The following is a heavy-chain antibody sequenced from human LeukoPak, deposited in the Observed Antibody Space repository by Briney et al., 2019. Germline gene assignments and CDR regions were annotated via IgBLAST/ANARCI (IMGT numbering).Heavy chain of an antibody. CDR3: ARVPAGLLGFDY. CDR1: GYTFTGYY. CDR2: INPNSGGT. V-gene: IGHV1-2*02. J-gene: IGHJ4*02. Sequence: VSVKVSCKASGYTFTGYYMHWVRQAPGQGLEWMGWINPNSGGTNYAQKFQGRVTMTRDTSISTAYMELSRLRSDDTAVYYCARVPAGLLGFDYWGQGTLVTVSS. D-gene: IGHD6-19*01.